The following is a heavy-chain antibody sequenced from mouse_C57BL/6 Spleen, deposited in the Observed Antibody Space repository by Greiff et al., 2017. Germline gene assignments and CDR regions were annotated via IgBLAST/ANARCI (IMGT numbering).Heavy chain of an antibody. CDR3: ARLSRGYYGSSSFDY. Sequence: QVQLQQPGAELVMPGASVKLSCKASGYTFTSYWMHWVKQRPGQGLEWIGEIDPSDSYTNYNQKFKGKSTLTVDKSSSTAYMQLSSLTSEDSAVYYCARLSRGYYGSSSFDYWGQGTTLTVSS. CDR1: GYTFTSYW. D-gene: IGHD1-1*01. V-gene: IGHV1-69*01. J-gene: IGHJ2*01. CDR2: IDPSDSYT.